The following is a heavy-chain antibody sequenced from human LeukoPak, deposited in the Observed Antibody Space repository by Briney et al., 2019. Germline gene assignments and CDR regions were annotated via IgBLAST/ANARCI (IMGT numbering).Heavy chain of an antibody. CDR1: GFTVSNNY. Sequence: GGALILSCVASGFTVSNNYMAWVRQAPGKGLEWVSIIYPVGNTYYADSVKGRFTISRDNSWNTVHLQMNRLRAEPTAVYYCARGGLELRPAYFDYWGQGTLVTVSS. D-gene: IGHD1-7*01. CDR2: IYPVGNT. CDR3: ARGGLELRPAYFDY. V-gene: IGHV3-53*01. J-gene: IGHJ4*02.